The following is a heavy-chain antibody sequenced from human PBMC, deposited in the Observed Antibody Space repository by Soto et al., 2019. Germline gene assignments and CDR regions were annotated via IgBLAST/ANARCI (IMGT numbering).Heavy chain of an antibody. CDR1: GFSLSTSGVG. D-gene: IGHD5-18*01. Sequence: GPTLVNPTQTLTLTCTFSGFSLSTSGVGVGWIRQPPGKALEWLGIIFWDDDKRYSPSLKRRLTITKDTSKNQLVLTMTNMDPVDAATYYCAHLPWKQLWPRAPVVYWGQGTPVTVSS. J-gene: IGHJ4*02. CDR2: IFWDDDK. V-gene: IGHV2-5*02. CDR3: AHLPWKQLWPRAPVVY.